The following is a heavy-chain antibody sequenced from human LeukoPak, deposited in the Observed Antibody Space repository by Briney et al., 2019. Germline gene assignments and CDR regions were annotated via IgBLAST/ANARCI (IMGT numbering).Heavy chain of an antibody. CDR3: AGMRITTPTVRTLDY. J-gene: IGHJ4*02. CDR2: IYYTGST. CDR1: GGSMSTYY. Sequence: TSSETLSLTCTVSGGSMSTYYWTWIRQPPGKGLEWIGFIYYTGSTNYNPSLKSRVTISVDTSKNQFSLKLSSVTAADTAVYYCAGMRITTPTVRTLDYWGQGTLVTVSS. V-gene: IGHV4-59*01. D-gene: IGHD1-14*01.